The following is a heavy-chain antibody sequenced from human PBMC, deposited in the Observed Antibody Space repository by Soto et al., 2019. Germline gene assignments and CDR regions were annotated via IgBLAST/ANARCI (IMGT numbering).Heavy chain of an antibody. V-gene: IGHV1-8*01. J-gene: IGHJ5*02. CDR1: GYTITSYN. CDR3: ARDSGGSFGWFDP. CDR2: MNPYSGYT. Sequence: QVQLVQSGAEVKKPGASVKVSWKTSGYTITSYNINWVRQATGQGLEWMGWMNPYSGYTGYAQKFQGRITMTRNTFIDTVYMELSSLTSEDTAMYYCARDSGGSFGWFDPWGQGTLVTVSS. D-gene: IGHD2-15*01.